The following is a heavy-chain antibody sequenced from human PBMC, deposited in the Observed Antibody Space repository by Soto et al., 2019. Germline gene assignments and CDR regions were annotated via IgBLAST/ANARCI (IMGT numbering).Heavy chain of an antibody. D-gene: IGHD5-12*01. CDR1: GYTFTSYG. CDR2: ISAYNGNT. V-gene: IGHV1-18*01. Sequence: ASVKVSCKASGYTFTSYGISWVRQAPGQGLEWMGWISAYNGNTNYAQKLQGRVTMTTDTSTSTAYMELRSLRSDDTAVYYCAKDPRGWLRLQYYFDYWGQGTLVTVSS. J-gene: IGHJ4*02. CDR3: AKDPRGWLRLQYYFDY.